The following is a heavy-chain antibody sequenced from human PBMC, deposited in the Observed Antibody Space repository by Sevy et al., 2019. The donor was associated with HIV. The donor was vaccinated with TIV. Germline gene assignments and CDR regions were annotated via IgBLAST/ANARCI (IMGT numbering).Heavy chain of an antibody. V-gene: IGHV1-2*02. CDR2: INPNSGGT. Sequence: ASVKVSCKASGYTFTGYYMHWVRQAPGQGLEWMGWINPNSGGTNYAQKFQGRVTMTRDTSISTAYMELSRLGSDDTAVYYCASPMGYCSGGSCYSSFAEADNDYWGQGTLVTVSS. D-gene: IGHD2-15*01. J-gene: IGHJ4*02. CDR1: GYTFTGYY. CDR3: ASPMGYCSGGSCYSSFAEADNDY.